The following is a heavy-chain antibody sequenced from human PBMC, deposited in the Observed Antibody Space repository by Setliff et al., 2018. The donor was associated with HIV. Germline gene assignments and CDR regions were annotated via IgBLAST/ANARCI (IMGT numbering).Heavy chain of an antibody. Sequence: VASVNVSCKTSGHTFNSYAISWVRQAPGQGLEWMGWISAYNGNRNYAKKFQGRVTVTKDSSTSIAYMELRNLRSDDTAVYYCASHPPWLDRAEYFQHWGQGTLVTVSS. V-gene: IGHV1-18*01. D-gene: IGHD6-19*01. CDR3: ASHPPWLDRAEYFQH. CDR1: GHTFNSYA. J-gene: IGHJ1*01. CDR2: ISAYNGNR.